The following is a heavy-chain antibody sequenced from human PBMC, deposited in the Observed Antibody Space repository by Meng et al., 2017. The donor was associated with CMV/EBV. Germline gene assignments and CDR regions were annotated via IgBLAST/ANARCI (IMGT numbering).Heavy chain of an antibody. Sequence: SETLSLTCTVSGGSISSSSYYWGWIRQPPGKGLEWIGSIYYSASTYYNPSLKSLVTIAVDTSKNQFSIKLSSVTAADTAVYYCAGFIAARPWAYGSFDYWGQGTLVTVSS. CDR3: AGFIAARPWAYGSFDY. V-gene: IGHV4-39*01. CDR2: IYYSAST. D-gene: IGHD6-6*01. CDR1: GGSISSSSYY. J-gene: IGHJ4*02.